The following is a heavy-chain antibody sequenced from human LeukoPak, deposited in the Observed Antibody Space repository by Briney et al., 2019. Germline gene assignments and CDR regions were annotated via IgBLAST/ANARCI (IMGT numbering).Heavy chain of an antibody. CDR3: ARAVSWGHNDY. V-gene: IGHV3-74*01. D-gene: IGHD3-16*01. CDR2: VNGDGSTT. J-gene: IGHJ4*02. CDR1: GFTFTSYW. Sequence: PGGSLRLSCAASGFTFTSYWMHWVRQAPGKGLVWVSSVNGDGSTTRYADSVKGRLTISRDNAKNTLYLQMNSLRAEDTAVYYCARAVSWGHNDYWGQGTLVTVSS.